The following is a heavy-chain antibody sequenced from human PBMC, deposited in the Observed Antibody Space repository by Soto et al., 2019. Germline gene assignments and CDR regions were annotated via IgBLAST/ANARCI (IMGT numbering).Heavy chain of an antibody. J-gene: IGHJ3*02. CDR2: MTGSGGSST. D-gene: IGHD3-9*01. V-gene: IGHV3-74*01. CDR1: GFSFSAYA. Sequence: HPGGSLRLSCAASGFSFSAYAMSWVRQAPGKGLEWVSGMTGSGGSSTSYADSVKGRFTISRDNAKNTLYLQMNSLRAEDTAVYYCARDSPGGLRYFEEAAFDIWGQGTMVTVS. CDR3: ARDSPGGLRYFEEAAFDI.